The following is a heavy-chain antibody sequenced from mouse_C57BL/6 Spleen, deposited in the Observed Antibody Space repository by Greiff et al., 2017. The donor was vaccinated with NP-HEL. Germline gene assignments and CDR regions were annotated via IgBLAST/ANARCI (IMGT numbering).Heavy chain of an antibody. J-gene: IGHJ4*01. CDR1: GYSFTSYY. CDR2: IYPGSGNT. Sequence: QVQLQQSGPELVKPGASVKISCKASGYSFTSYYIHWVKQRPGQGLEWIGWIYPGSGNTKYNEKFKGKATLTADTSSSTAYMQLSSLTSEDSAVYYCARIQAYYSNYGAMDYWGQGTSVTVSS. D-gene: IGHD2-5*01. V-gene: IGHV1-66*01. CDR3: ARIQAYYSNYGAMDY.